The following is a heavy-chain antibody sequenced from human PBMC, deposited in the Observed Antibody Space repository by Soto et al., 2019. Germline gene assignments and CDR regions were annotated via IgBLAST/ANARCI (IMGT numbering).Heavy chain of an antibody. CDR1: GYDFTYYW. D-gene: IGHD3-10*01. Sequence: EVQLVQSGADLKKPGESLKMSCKASGYDFTYYWIGWVRQMPGRGLEWMGIVHPGDSRTEYSPSFEGQVTISADKSISTAYLQWDSLKASDTAIYYCARHRGDVFQHDYMDVWGKGTAVIVSS. CDR2: VHPGDSRT. J-gene: IGHJ6*03. V-gene: IGHV5-51*01. CDR3: ARHRGDVFQHDYMDV.